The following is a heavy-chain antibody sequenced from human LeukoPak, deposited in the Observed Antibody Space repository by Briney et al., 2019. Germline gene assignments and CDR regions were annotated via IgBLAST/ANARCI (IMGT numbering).Heavy chain of an antibody. CDR3: ARGQMTAVPLLDY. CDR2: TYYSAST. Sequence: KPSETLSLTCTVSGDPISCFYWAWIRQPPGRGLEWIGYTYYSASTNYNPSLKSRVTISSDTSKKQFSLKMSSVTAADTAVYYCARGQMTAVPLLDYWGQGALVTVSS. V-gene: IGHV4-59*01. CDR1: GDPISCFY. J-gene: IGHJ4*02. D-gene: IGHD4-11*01.